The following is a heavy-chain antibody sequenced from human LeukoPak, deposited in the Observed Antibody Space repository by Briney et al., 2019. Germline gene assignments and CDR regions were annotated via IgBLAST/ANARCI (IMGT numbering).Heavy chain of an antibody. Sequence: SETLSLTCTVSGYSISSGYYWGWIRQPPGKGLEWIGSIYHSGSTYYNPSLKSRVTISVDTSKNQFSLKLSSVTAADTAVYYCARVDYGDYVSLDYWGQGTLVTVSS. CDR3: ARVDYGDYVSLDY. D-gene: IGHD4-17*01. CDR2: IYHSGST. V-gene: IGHV4-38-2*02. J-gene: IGHJ4*02. CDR1: GYSISSGYY.